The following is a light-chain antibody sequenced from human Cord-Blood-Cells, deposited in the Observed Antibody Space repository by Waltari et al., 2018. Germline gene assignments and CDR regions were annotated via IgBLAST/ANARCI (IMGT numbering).Light chain of an antibody. CDR3: SSYTSSSTWV. CDR2: DVS. J-gene: IGLJ3*02. CDR1: SSDVGGYNY. Sequence: QSALTQPASVSGSPGQSITISCTGTSSDVGGYNYVSWYQQHPGKAPKPMIYDVSNRPAGVSNRFSGSKSGKTASLTISGLQAEDEADYYCSSYTSSSTWVFGGGTKLTVL. V-gene: IGLV2-14*03.